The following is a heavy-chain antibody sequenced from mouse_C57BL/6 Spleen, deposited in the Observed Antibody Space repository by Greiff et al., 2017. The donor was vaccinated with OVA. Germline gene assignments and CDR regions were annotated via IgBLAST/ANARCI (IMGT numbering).Heavy chain of an antibody. CDR2: INPNNGGT. V-gene: IGHV1-18*01. J-gene: IGHJ2*01. CDR3: ARMGYWGYFDY. CDR1: GYTFTDYN. Sequence: EVQLQQSGPELVKPGASVKIPCKASGYTFTDYNMDWVKQSHGKSLEWIGDINPNNGGTIYNQKFKGKATLTVDKSSSTAYMELRSLTSEDTAVYYCARMGYWGYFDYWGQGTTLTVSS. D-gene: IGHD2-3*01.